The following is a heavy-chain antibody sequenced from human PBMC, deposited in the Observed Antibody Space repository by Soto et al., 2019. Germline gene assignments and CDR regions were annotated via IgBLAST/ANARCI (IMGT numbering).Heavy chain of an antibody. D-gene: IGHD1-1*01. V-gene: IGHV1-69*08. CDR1: GGTFSSYT. CDR3: ARDRGPNWIDDAFDI. CDR2: IIPILGIA. J-gene: IGHJ3*02. Sequence: QVQLVQSGAEVKKPGSSVKVSCKASGGTFSSYTISWVRQAPGQGLEWMGRIIPILGIANYAQKFQGRVTITADKSTSTAYMELSSLRSEVTAVYYCARDRGPNWIDDAFDIWGQGTMVTVSS.